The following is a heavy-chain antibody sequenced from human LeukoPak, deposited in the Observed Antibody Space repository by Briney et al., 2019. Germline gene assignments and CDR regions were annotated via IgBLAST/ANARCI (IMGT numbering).Heavy chain of an antibody. J-gene: IGHJ4*02. CDR3: AKPYYDILTGYQSHFDY. V-gene: IGHV3-23*01. Sequence: PGGSLRLSCAAFGFTFSNYVMSWVRQAPRKGLEWVSGISGSGDITDYADSVKGRFTISRDNSENTLYLQMNSLRVEDTAVYYCAKPYYDILTGYQSHFDYWGQGTLVTVSS. CDR2: ISGSGDIT. CDR1: GFTFSNYV. D-gene: IGHD3-9*01.